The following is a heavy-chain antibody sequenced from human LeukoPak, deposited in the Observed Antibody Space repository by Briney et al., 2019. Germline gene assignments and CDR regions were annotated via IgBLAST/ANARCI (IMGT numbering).Heavy chain of an antibody. CDR2: ITAGGSFK. V-gene: IGHV3-21*01. J-gene: IGHJ4*02. CDR1: GFTFRNYA. Sequence: GGSLRLSCAASGFTFRNYAMNWVRQAPGKGLDWGSSITAGGSFKYYADSVEGRFTISRDNAKNSLYLQMSSLTPEDTAVYYCARNYDVLTGYPYYFDHWGQGILVTVSS. CDR3: ARNYDVLTGYPYYFDH. D-gene: IGHD3-9*01.